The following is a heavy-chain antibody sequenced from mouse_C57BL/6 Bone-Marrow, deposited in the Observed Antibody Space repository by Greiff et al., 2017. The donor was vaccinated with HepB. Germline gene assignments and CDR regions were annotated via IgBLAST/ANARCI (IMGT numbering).Heavy chain of an antibody. CDR3: ARGWLLRFDV. J-gene: IGHJ1*03. CDR2: IYPGSGNT. CDR1: GYTFTDYY. Sequence: QVQLQQSGAELVRPGASVKLSRKASGYTFTDYYINWVKQRPGQGLEWIARIYPGSGNTYYNEKFKGKATLTAEKSSSTAYMQLSSLTSEDSAVYFCARGWLLRFDVWGTGTTVTVSS. D-gene: IGHD2-3*01. V-gene: IGHV1-76*01.